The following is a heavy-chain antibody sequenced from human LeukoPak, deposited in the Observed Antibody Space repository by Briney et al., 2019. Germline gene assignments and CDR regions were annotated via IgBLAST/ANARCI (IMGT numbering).Heavy chain of an antibody. CDR2: INYSGRT. V-gene: IGHV4-59*01. CDR1: GGSISTYY. Sequence: SETLSLTCSVSGGSISTYYWSWIRQAPGKGLEWIGFINYSGRTNYNPSLKSRVTISVDTSNNQFSLRVNPVTTADTAVYYCARTDRPGQHPDAFDIWGQGTLVTVSS. J-gene: IGHJ3*02. D-gene: IGHD2-21*01. CDR3: ARTDRPGQHPDAFDI.